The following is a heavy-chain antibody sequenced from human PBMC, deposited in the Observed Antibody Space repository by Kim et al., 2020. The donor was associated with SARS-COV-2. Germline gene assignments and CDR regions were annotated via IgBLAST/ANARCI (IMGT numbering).Heavy chain of an antibody. CDR2: IYYSGST. CDR3: ASRKPLRYFDWLFDPGWFDP. CDR1: GGSISSSSYY. V-gene: IGHV4-39*01. J-gene: IGHJ5*02. D-gene: IGHD3-9*01. Sequence: SETLSLTCTVSGGSISSSSYYWGWIRQPPGKGLEWIGSIYYSGSTYYNPSLKSRVTISVDTSKNQFSLKLSSVTAADTAVYYCASRKPLRYFDWLFDPGWFDPWGQGTLVPVSS.